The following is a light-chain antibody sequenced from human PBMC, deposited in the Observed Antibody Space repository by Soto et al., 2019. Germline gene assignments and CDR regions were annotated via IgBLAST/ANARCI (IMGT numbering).Light chain of an antibody. CDR3: QQCGIWPLT. CDR1: QSSRDL. J-gene: IGKJ4*01. V-gene: IGKV3-11*01. CDR2: DAY. Sequence: VLTQCPVTLSLSPGARPTLSCRASQSSRDLLAWYQQKPGQAPRLLIYDAYNRATGIPPRFSGSGSGTDFTLTISRLEPEDFAVYYCQQCGIWPLTFGGGTKLEIK.